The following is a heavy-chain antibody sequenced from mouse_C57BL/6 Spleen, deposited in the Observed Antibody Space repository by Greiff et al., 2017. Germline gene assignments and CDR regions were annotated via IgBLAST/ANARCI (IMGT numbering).Heavy chain of an antibody. V-gene: IGHV1-5*01. D-gene: IGHD1-1*01. CDR2: IYPRNSDT. J-gene: IGHJ4*01. CDR1: GYTFTSYW. Sequence: VQLQQSGTVLARPGASVKMSCKTSGYTFTSYWMHWVKQRPGQGLEWIGAIYPRNSDTSYNQKFKGKAKLTAVTSASTAYMELSSLTNEDSAVYYCTRGDYFYYYAMDYWGQGTSVTVSS. CDR3: TRGDYFYYYAMDY.